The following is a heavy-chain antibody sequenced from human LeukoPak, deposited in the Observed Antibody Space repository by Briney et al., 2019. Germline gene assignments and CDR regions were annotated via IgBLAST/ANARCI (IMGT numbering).Heavy chain of an antibody. V-gene: IGHV3-23*01. CDR2: VSGSGGST. J-gene: IGHJ4*02. CDR3: AKSGFGELLQSNFDY. Sequence: GGSLRLSCAASGFTVSSYAMSWVRQAPGKGLEWVSAVSGSGGSTYYADSVKGRFTISRDNSKNTVYLQMNSLRAEDTAIYYCAKSGFGELLQSNFDYWGQGTLVTVSS. D-gene: IGHD3-10*01. CDR1: GFTVSSYA.